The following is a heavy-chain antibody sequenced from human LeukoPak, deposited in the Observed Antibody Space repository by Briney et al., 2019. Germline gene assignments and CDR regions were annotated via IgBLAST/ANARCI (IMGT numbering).Heavy chain of an antibody. D-gene: IGHD4-17*01. CDR2: FDPEDGET. CDR3: ARLRRDDYGDYFDY. V-gene: IGHV1-24*01. Sequence: GASVKVSCKVSGYTLTELSMHWVRQAPGKGLEWMGGFDPEDGETIYAQKFQGRVTITADKSTSTAYMELSSLRSEDTAVYYCARLRRDDYGDYFDYWGQGTLVTVSS. J-gene: IGHJ4*02. CDR1: GYTLTELS.